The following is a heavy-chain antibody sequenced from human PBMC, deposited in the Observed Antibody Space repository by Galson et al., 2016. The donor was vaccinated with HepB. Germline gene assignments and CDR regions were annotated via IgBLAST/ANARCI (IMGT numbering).Heavy chain of an antibody. CDR1: GFTFTTYY. V-gene: IGHV1-46*01. CDR2: INPSGDTT. CDR3: ARVATTGAFDI. J-gene: IGHJ3*02. D-gene: IGHD1-14*01. Sequence: SVKVSCKASGFTFTTYYMHWVRQAPGQCLEWMGIINPSGDTTSYAQKFQGRVTMTRDTSTSTVYMELSSLRSEDTAVYYCARVATTGAFDIWGQGTMVTVSS.